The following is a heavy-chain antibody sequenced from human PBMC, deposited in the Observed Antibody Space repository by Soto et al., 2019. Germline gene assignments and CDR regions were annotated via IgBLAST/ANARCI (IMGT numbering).Heavy chain of an antibody. CDR3: ARDTGYTFGSLNY. J-gene: IGHJ4*02. CDR1: GYTFTDYA. V-gene: IGHV1-3*01. CDR2: MNAGVGNT. D-gene: IGHD5-18*01. Sequence: HVELVQTGADVKKPGASVTISCKASGYTFTDYALHWVRQAPGQRLEWMGWMNAGVGNTLYSQKFQGRITITRDTSASTAYMELNSLKSEDTAIYYCARDTGYTFGSLNYWGPGTRVTVSS.